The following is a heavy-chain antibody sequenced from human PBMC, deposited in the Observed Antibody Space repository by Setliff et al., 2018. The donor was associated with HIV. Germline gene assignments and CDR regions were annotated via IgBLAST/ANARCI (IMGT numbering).Heavy chain of an antibody. J-gene: IGHJ6*03. CDR2: IVPILNTG. D-gene: IGHD3-3*01. CDR3: ARDAYFTFSGEVIRHYLDV. Sequence: SVKVSCKASGGTFRSHEISWVRQAPGQGLEWMGGIVPILNTGNYAPKFRGRVTMTTDISTNTAYMAVRSLSFDDTAVYYCARDAYFTFSGEVIRHYLDVWGKGTTVTVS. CDR1: GGTFRSHE. V-gene: IGHV1-69*05.